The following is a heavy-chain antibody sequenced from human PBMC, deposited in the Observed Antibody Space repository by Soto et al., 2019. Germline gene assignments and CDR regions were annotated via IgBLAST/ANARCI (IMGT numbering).Heavy chain of an antibody. J-gene: IGHJ5*02. CDR2: IYHSGST. D-gene: IGHD2-2*01. CDR3: ARVPDR. CDR1: GGSISSGGYS. V-gene: IGHV4-30-2*01. Sequence: QLQLPESGSALVKPAQTLSLTCAVSGGSISSGGYSWSWIRQPPGKVLECIGYIYHSGSTYYNPSLKSRVTISVDRSKNQFSLQLSSVTAADTAVYYCARVPDRWGQGTLVNVSA.